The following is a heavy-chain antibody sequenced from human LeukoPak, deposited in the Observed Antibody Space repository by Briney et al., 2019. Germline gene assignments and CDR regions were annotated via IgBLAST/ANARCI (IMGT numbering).Heavy chain of an antibody. V-gene: IGHV1-69*13. Sequence: SVKVSCKASGGTFSSYAISWVRQATGQGLEWMGGIIPIFGTANYAQKFQGRVTITADESTSTAYMELSSLRSEDTAVYYCARSLSIQLWGPFDKPAPSYYYYGMDVWGQGTTVTVSS. J-gene: IGHJ6*02. CDR2: IIPIFGTA. D-gene: IGHD5-18*01. CDR1: GGTFSSYA. CDR3: ARSLSIQLWGPFDKPAPSYYYYGMDV.